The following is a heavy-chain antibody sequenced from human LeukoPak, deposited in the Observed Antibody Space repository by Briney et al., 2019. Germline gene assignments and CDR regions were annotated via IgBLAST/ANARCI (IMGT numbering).Heavy chain of an antibody. D-gene: IGHD2-2*01. CDR3: AKGRGTTTWFDS. CDR2: MSYDGSNK. J-gene: IGHJ5*02. Sequence: GRSLRLSCTASGFIFSSYGMHWVRQAPGMGLEWVAVMSYDGSNKFYADSVKGRFTISRDNSKNTLYLQMNSLRVDDTVVYYCAKGRGTTTWFDSWGQGTLVTVSS. V-gene: IGHV3-30*18. CDR1: GFIFSSYG.